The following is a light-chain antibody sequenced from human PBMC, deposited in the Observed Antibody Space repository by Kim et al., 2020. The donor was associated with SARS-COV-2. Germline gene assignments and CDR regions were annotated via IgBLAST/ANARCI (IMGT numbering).Light chain of an antibody. CDR1: KLGDKY. V-gene: IGLV3-1*01. J-gene: IGLJ1*01. Sequence: SYELTQPPSVSVSPGQTASITCSGDKLGDKYACWYQQKPGQSPVLVIYQDSKRPSGIPERFSGSNSGNTATLTISGTQAMDEADYCCQAWDSSTAVFGTGTKVTV. CDR2: QDS. CDR3: QAWDSSTAV.